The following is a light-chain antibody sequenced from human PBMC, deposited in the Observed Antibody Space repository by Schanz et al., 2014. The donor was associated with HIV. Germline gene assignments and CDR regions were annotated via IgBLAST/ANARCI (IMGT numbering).Light chain of an antibody. V-gene: IGLV1-40*01. J-gene: IGLJ2*01. CDR1: SSNIGAGYD. CDR3: QSYDSSLSGVL. CDR2: ENN. Sequence: QSVLTQPPSVSGAPGQRITISCTGSSSNIGAGYDVHWYQQVPGTAPKLLIYENNHRPSGVPDRISGSRSATSASLAITGLQAEDEANYYCQSYDSSLSGVLFGGGTKLTVL.